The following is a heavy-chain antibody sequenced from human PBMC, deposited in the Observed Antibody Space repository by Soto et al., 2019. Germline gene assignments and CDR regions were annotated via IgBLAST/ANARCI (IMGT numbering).Heavy chain of an antibody. Sequence: EVQLLESGGGLVQPGGSLRLSCAASGFTFSSYAMSWVRQAPGKGLEWVSAISGSGGSTYYADSVKGRFTISRDNSENKLYLQMNSLRAEDTAVYYCAKDLGIYFYDSSGGVFAYWGQGTLVNVSS. CDR2: ISGSGGST. J-gene: IGHJ4*02. CDR3: AKDLGIYFYDSSGGVFAY. CDR1: GFTFSSYA. V-gene: IGHV3-23*01. D-gene: IGHD3-22*01.